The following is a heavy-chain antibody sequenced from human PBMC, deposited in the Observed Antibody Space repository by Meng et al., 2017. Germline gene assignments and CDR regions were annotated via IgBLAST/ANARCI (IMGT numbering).Heavy chain of an antibody. J-gene: IGHJ4*02. CDR3: ARGLSYFDY. CDR2: INPNSGNT. D-gene: IGHD2/OR15-2a*01. CDR1: GYTFTGYY. V-gene: IGHV1-8*03. Sequence: ASVKVSCKASGYTFTGYYMHWVRQAPGQGLEWMGWINPNSGNTGYAQKFQGRVTITRNTSISTAYMELSSLRSEDTAVYYCARGLSYFDYWGQGTLVTVSS.